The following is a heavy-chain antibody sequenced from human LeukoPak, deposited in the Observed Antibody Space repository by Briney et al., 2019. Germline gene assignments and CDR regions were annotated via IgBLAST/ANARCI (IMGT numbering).Heavy chain of an antibody. Sequence: GESLKISCKGSGYSFTSYWIGWVRQMPGKGLEWMGIIYPGDSDTRYSPSFQGQVTISADKSISTAYLQWGSLKASDTAMYYCARHSYDYVWGSYRYYPDYWGQGTLVTVSS. CDR1: GYSFTSYW. CDR2: IYPGDSDT. V-gene: IGHV5-51*01. J-gene: IGHJ4*02. CDR3: ARHSYDYVWGSYRYYPDY. D-gene: IGHD3-16*02.